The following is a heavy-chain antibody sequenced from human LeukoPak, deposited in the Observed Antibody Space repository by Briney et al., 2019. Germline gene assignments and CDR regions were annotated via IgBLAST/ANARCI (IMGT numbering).Heavy chain of an antibody. CDR3: ARDPLFGVGSTRIFDY. CDR1: GYSFTTYA. CDR2: ISAHSGDT. Sequence: ASVKVSCKASGYSFTTYAFSWVRQAPGQGLEWMGWISAHSGDTNYARNLQGRVTMTTDTSTSTVYMELRSLRSDDTAVYYCARDPLFGVGSTRIFDYWGQGTLVTVSS. J-gene: IGHJ4*02. V-gene: IGHV1-18*01. D-gene: IGHD1-26*01.